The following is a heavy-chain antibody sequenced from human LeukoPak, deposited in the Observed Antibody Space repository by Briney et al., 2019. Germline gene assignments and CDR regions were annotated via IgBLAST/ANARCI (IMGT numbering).Heavy chain of an antibody. CDR1: GFTFSTYA. CDR3: ARYGFYCSSTSCYIFDN. CDR2: ISGSGGSA. D-gene: IGHD2-2*02. J-gene: IGHJ4*02. V-gene: IGHV3-23*01. Sequence: PGGSLRLSCAASGFTFSTYAMSWVRQAPGKGLEWVSGISGSGGSAYYADSVKGRFTISRDNSKNTLYLQMNSLRAEDTALYYCARYGFYCSSTSCYIFDNWGQGTLVTVSS.